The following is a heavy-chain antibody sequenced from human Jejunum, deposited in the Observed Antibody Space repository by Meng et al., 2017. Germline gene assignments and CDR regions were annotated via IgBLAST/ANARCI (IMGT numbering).Heavy chain of an antibody. J-gene: IGHJ5*02. Sequence: QVHLRQWGAGLVKPAETLARTCGVYGGSFNSYFWNWIPQPPGKGLEWIGEINQNGLTNYNPSLESRVTISMDKSKKEFSLRLASVTAADTALYYCVRGRDPMVAGELDPWGQGTLVTVSS. CDR1: GGSFNSYF. CDR2: INQNGLT. CDR3: VRGRDPMVAGELDP. V-gene: IGHV4-34*01. D-gene: IGHD2-15*01.